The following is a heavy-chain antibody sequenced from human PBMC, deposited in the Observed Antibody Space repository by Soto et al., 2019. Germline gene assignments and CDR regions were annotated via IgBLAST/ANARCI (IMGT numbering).Heavy chain of an antibody. CDR2: INHSGST. CDR1: GGSFSGYY. CDR3: ARGRRTSRTYYYYYMDV. Sequence: PSETLSLTCAVYGGSFSGYYWSWIRQPPGKGLEWIGEINHSGSTNYNPSLKSRVTISVDTSKNQFSLKLSSVTAADTAVYYCARGRRTSRTYYYYYMDVWGKGTTVTVSS. J-gene: IGHJ6*03. V-gene: IGHV4-34*01.